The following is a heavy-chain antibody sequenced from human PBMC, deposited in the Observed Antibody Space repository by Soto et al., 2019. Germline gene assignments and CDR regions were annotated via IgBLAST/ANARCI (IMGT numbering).Heavy chain of an antibody. J-gene: IGHJ6*02. D-gene: IGHD2-15*01. Sequence: SVKVSCKASGGTFSSYAISWVRQAPGQGLEWMGGIIPIFGTANYAQKFQGRVTITADESTSTAYMELSSLRSEDTAVYYCARERHCSDGSCYPHYYYGMDVWGQGTTVTVSS. CDR2: IIPIFGTA. V-gene: IGHV1-69*13. CDR1: GGTFSSYA. CDR3: ARERHCSDGSCYPHYYYGMDV.